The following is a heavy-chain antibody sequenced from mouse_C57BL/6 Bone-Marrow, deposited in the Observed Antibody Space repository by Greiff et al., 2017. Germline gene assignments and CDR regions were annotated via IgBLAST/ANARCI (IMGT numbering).Heavy chain of an antibody. J-gene: IGHJ2*01. Sequence: EVKLQESGPELVKPGASVKISCKASGYSFTGYYMNWVKQSPEKSLEWIGEINPSTGGTTYNKKFKAKATLTVDKSSSTAYMQLKRLTSEDSAVYYCARSMMVTTTNLVNFYYWGEGATLTVSS. CDR1: GYSFTGYY. D-gene: IGHD2-3*01. CDR3: ARSMMVTTTNLVNFYY. V-gene: IGHV1-42*01. CDR2: INPSTGGT.